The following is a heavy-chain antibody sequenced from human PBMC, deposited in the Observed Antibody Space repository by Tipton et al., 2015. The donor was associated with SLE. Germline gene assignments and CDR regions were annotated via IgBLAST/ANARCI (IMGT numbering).Heavy chain of an antibody. CDR2: ILTSGST. Sequence: TLSLTCTVSGGSVSSADYFWNWIRQPAGKGPEWIGRILTSGSTDYNSSLKGRVTMSVDTSKNQFSLKLSSVTAADTAVYYCARGVTGYYYFCYMDVWGRGTTVTVSS. D-gene: IGHD1-20*01. V-gene: IGHV4-61*02. CDR1: GGSVSSADYF. J-gene: IGHJ6*03. CDR3: ARGVTGYYYFCYMDV.